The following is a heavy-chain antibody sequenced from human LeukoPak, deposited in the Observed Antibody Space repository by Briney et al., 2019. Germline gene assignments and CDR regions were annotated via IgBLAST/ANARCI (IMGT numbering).Heavy chain of an antibody. CDR2: IWYDGTKT. CDR3: VRDGNILTGSKYNFDD. J-gene: IGHJ4*02. D-gene: IGHD3-9*01. CDR1: GFTFTTYG. Sequence: GMSLRLSCAASGFTFTTYGFHWVRKAPGKGLEWVAVIWYDGTKTYYTDSVKGRFTISRDDSKNTLYLQMNSLRAEDTAVYYCVRDGNILTGSKYNFDDWGQGTLVTVSS. V-gene: IGHV3-33*01.